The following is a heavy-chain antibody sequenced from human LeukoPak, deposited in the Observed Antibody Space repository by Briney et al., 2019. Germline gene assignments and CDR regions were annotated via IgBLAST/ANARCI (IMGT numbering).Heavy chain of an antibody. CDR3: ARTHYDGGGYYKFDS. CDR1: GFTFSTYA. V-gene: IGHV3-30*07. CDR2: ISYDGSNK. D-gene: IGHD3-22*01. Sequence: GRSLRLSCAASGFTFSTYAMHWVRQAPGKGLEWVAVISYDGSNKYYADSVKGRFTISRDNSKNTLYLQMDSLRAEDTALYYCARTHYDGGGYYKFDSWGQGTLVTVSS. J-gene: IGHJ4*02.